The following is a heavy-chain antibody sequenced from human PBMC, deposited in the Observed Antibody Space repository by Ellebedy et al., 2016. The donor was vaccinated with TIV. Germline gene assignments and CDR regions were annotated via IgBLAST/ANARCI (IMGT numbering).Heavy chain of an antibody. CDR3: ARDAPWGTSLAVDY. CDR1: GYTFTRYY. Sequence: ASVKVSXXASGYTFTRYYMHWVRQAPGQGLEWMGKINPSGGSTTYAQKFQGRVTMTRERSTSTVYMELSSLRSEDTAVYYCARDAPWGTSLAVDYWGQGTLVTVSS. V-gene: IGHV1-46*01. D-gene: IGHD3-16*01. CDR2: INPSGGST. J-gene: IGHJ4*02.